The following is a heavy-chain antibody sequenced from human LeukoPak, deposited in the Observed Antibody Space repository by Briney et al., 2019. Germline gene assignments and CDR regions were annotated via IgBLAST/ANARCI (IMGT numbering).Heavy chain of an antibody. J-gene: IGHJ4*02. CDR3: AREEGYCSGGSCYSSY. V-gene: IGHV3-21*01. D-gene: IGHD2-15*01. CDR1: GFTFSSYS. Sequence: GGSLRLSCAASGFTFSSYSMNWVRQAPGKGLEWVSSISSSSSYIYYADSVKGRFTISRDNAKDSLYLQMNSLRAEDTAVYYRAREEGYCSGGSCYSSYWGQGTLVTVSS. CDR2: ISSSSSYI.